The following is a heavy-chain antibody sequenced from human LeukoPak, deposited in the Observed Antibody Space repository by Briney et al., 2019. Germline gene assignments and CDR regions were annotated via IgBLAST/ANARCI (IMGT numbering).Heavy chain of an antibody. CDR1: GYTFTRYY. CDR2: INPNSGGT. CDR3: ARVPVLWVTTFDY. V-gene: IGHV1-2*02. D-gene: IGHD4-17*01. Sequence: GASVKVSCKASGYTFTRYYLHWVRQAPGQGLEWMGWINPNSGGTNYAQKFQGRVTMTRDTSISTAYMELSRLRSDDTAVYYCARVPVLWVTTFDYWGQGTLVTVSS. J-gene: IGHJ4*02.